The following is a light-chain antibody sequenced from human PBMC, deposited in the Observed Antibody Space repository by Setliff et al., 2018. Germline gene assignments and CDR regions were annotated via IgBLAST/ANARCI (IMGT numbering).Light chain of an antibody. V-gene: IGLV2-18*02. CDR3: GSFSSTTTFYV. CDR1: YSDIGGHDR. CDR2: EVF. J-gene: IGLJ1*01. Sequence: SVLTQPPSVSGSPGQSVTISCTGTYSDIGGHDRVSWYQQPPGAAPKLIIYEVFHRPSGVPGRFSGSKSGTTASLTISGLQAEDEADYFCGSFSSTTTFYVVGPGTKVTVL.